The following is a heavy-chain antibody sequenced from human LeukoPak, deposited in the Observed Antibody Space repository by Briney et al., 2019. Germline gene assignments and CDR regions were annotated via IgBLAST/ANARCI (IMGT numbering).Heavy chain of an antibody. CDR2: INPGDDNT. V-gene: IGHV3-23*01. D-gene: IGHD1-14*01. CDR1: GFTFSSSS. Sequence: GGSLRLSCLASGFTFSSSSMSWVRQAPGKGLEWVSAINPGDDNTYYADSVKGRFTISRDNSKNTLYLQMNSLRAEDTAVYYCAKPARTDAFDIWGQGTMITVSS. CDR3: AKPARTDAFDI. J-gene: IGHJ3*02.